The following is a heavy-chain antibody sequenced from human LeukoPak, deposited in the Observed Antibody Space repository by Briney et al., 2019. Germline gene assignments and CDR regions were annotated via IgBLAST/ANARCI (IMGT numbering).Heavy chain of an antibody. Sequence: GRSLRLSCAASGFTFSSYGMHWVRQAPGKGLEWVAVISYDGSNKYYADSVKGRFTISRDNAKNSLYLQMNSLRAEDTAVYYCAREKVESTSLDYWGQGTLVTVSS. D-gene: IGHD2-2*01. CDR3: AREKVESTSLDY. CDR1: GFTFSSYG. CDR2: ISYDGSNK. J-gene: IGHJ4*02. V-gene: IGHV3-30*03.